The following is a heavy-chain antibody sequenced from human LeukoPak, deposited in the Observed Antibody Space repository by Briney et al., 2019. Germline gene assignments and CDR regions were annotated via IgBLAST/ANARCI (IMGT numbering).Heavy chain of an antibody. Sequence: SETLSLTCTVSGGSISSYYWSWIRQPPGKGLEWIGYIYYSGSTTYNPSLKSRVTISVDTSKNQFSLKLSSVTAADTAVYYCARYYYDSSGYGMDVWGQGTTVTVSS. CDR1: GGSISSYY. CDR3: ARYYYDSSGYGMDV. V-gene: IGHV4-59*01. CDR2: IYYSGST. D-gene: IGHD3-22*01. J-gene: IGHJ6*02.